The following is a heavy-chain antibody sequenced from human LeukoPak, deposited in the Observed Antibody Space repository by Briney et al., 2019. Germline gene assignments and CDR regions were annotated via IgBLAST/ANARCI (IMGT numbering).Heavy chain of an antibody. V-gene: IGHV3-23*01. D-gene: IGHD5-12*01. CDR2: NYGSGQTT. CDR1: GFTFTIYS. Sequence: GGSLRLPCAASGFTFTIYSMTWGRPAPGKGRAGVSGNYGSGQTTYYAVAVEGRFTITRDNYNNTLHLQMSSLRLGDTAVYYCAKVSKKWPDGYLDFWGQGALVTVSS. CDR3: AKVSKKWPDGYLDF. J-gene: IGHJ4*02.